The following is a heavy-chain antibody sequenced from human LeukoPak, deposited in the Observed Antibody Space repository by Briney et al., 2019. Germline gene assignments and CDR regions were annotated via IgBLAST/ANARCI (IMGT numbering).Heavy chain of an antibody. Sequence: PSETLSLTCTVSGVSISGVYWNWIRQPPRKGLEWVGYIHTSGSTSFNPSLKSRLSFSIDTSKNQVSLRLSSVTATDTAVYYCTRRRGGWGEGEFDFWGQGIPVTVST. CDR3: TRRRGGWGEGEFDF. J-gene: IGHJ4*02. CDR1: GVSISGVY. CDR2: IHTSGST. V-gene: IGHV4-4*09. D-gene: IGHD3-16*01.